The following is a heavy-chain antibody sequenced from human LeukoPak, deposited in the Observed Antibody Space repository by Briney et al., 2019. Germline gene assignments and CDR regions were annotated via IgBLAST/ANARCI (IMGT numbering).Heavy chain of an antibody. CDR3: ARAYSSSWYVGY. CDR2: INHSGST. V-gene: IGHV4-34*01. J-gene: IGHJ4*02. Sequence: SETLSLTCAVYGGSFSGYYWSWIRQPPGKGLEWIGEINHSGSTNYNPSLKSRVTISVDTSKNQFSLKLSSVTAADTAVYYCARAYSSSWYVGYWGQGTLVTLSS. D-gene: IGHD6-13*01. CDR1: GGSFSGYY.